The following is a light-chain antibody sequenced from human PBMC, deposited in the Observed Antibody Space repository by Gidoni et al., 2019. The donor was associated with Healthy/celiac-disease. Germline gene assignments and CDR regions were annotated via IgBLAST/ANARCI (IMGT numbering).Light chain of an antibody. CDR2: GAS. J-gene: IGKJ2*01. CDR1: QSVSSSY. Sequence: EIVLTQSPDTLSLSPGERATLSCRASQSVSSSYLAWYQQKPGQAPRLLIYGASSRATGIPDRFSGSGSGTDFTLTISRLEPEDLAVYYCQQYGSSYTFGQGTKLEIK. CDR3: QQYGSSYT. V-gene: IGKV3-20*01.